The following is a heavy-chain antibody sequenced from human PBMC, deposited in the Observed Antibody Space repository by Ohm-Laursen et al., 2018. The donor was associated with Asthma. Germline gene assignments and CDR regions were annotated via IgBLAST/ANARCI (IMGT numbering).Heavy chain of an antibody. CDR2: INPNSGGT. V-gene: IGHV1-2*06. D-gene: IGHD6-6*01. Sequence: SSVKVSCKASGYTFTGYYMHWVRQAPGQGLEWMGRINPNSGGTNYAQKFQGRVTMTRDTSISTAYMELSRLRSDDTAVYYCARGGVIAARTVDYWGQGTLVTVSS. J-gene: IGHJ4*02. CDR3: ARGGVIAARTVDY. CDR1: GYTFTGYY.